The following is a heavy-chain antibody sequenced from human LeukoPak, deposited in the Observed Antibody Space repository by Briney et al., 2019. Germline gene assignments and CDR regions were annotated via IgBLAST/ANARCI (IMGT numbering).Heavy chain of an antibody. V-gene: IGHV3-23*01. Sequence: GGSLRLSCAASGFTFSSYAMSWVRQAPGKGLEWVSVISGSGGSTYYADSVKGRFTISRDNSKNTLYLRMNSLRAEDTAVYYCAKVGIVVVPAAPLDFDYWGQGTLVTVSS. CDR2: ISGSGGST. CDR3: AKVGIVVVPAAPLDFDY. D-gene: IGHD2-2*01. CDR1: GFTFSSYA. J-gene: IGHJ4*02.